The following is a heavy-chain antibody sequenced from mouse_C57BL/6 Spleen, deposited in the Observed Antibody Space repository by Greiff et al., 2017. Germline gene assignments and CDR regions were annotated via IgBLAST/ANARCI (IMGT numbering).Heavy chain of an antibody. D-gene: IGHD4-1*01. CDR3: ATRLTAPFAY. J-gene: IGHJ3*01. V-gene: IGHV1-55*01. Sequence: VQLQQPGAELVKPGASVKMSCKASGYTFTSYWITWVKQRPGQGLEWIGDIYPGSGSTNYNEKFKSKATLTVDTSSSTAYMQLSSLTSEDAAVYYCATRLTAPFAYWGQVTLVTVSA. CDR2: IYPGSGST. CDR1: GYTFTSYW.